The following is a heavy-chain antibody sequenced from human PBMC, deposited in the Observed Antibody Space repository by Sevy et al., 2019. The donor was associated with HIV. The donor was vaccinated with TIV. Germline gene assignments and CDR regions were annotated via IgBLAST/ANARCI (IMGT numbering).Heavy chain of an antibody. CDR3: ARDCSSTSCLWGLDV. D-gene: IGHD2-2*01. Sequence: GGSLRLSCTASGFSFNMYWMSWVRQAPGQGLEWVANIKRDGSEKYYVDSVRGRFTISRDNAKNSQYLQMNSLRAEDTAVYYCARDCSSTSCLWGLDVWGQGTTVTVSS. V-gene: IGHV3-7*03. CDR2: IKRDGSEK. CDR1: GFSFNMYW. J-gene: IGHJ6*02.